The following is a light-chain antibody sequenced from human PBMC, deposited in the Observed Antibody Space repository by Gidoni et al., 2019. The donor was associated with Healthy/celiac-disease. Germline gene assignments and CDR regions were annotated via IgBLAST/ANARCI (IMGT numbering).Light chain of an antibody. CDR2: TDS. J-gene: IGLJ1*01. CDR3: QSADSSGTHYV. CDR1: ALPKQY. Sequence: YELTQPPSVAGSRGQTARMTCSGEALPKQYAYWYQQKPGQAPVLVIYTDSERPSWIPERFSGSSSGTTVTLTISGVQAEDEADYYCQSADSSGTHYVFGTGTKVTVL. V-gene: IGLV3-25*03.